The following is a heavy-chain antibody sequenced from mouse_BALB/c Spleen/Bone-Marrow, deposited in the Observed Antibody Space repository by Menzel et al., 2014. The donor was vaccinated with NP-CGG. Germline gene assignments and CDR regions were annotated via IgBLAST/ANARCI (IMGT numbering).Heavy chain of an antibody. CDR2: IWGDGST. D-gene: IGHD3-3*01. CDR1: GFSLTNYG. J-gene: IGHJ3*01. CDR3: RGGPWFAY. Sequence: VKLVESGPGLVAPSQSLSITCTVSGFSLTNYGISWVRQPPGKGLEWLGVIWGDGSTNYHSALISRLSTSKDNSKSQVLLKLNSLQTDDTATYYCRGGPWFAYWGQGTLVTVSA. V-gene: IGHV2-3*01.